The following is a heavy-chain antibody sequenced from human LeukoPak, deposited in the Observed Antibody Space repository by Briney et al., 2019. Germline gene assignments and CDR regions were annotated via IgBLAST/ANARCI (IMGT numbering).Heavy chain of an antibody. V-gene: IGHV1-8*01. CDR1: GYTFTSYD. J-gene: IGHJ4*02. CDR3: ARGLVYYGSGSYAFGY. D-gene: IGHD3-10*01. Sequence: GASVKVSCKASGYTFTSYDINWVRQATGQGLEWMGWMNPNSGNTGYAQKFQGRVTMTRNSSISTAYMELSSLRSEDTAVYYCARGLVYYGSGSYAFGYWGQGTLVTVSS. CDR2: MNPNSGNT.